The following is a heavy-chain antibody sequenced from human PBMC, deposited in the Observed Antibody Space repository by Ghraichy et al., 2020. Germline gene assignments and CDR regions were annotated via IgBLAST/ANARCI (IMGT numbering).Heavy chain of an antibody. CDR2: ISSSSSYI. J-gene: IGHJ6*03. D-gene: IGHD3-16*01. V-gene: IGHV3-21*01. CDR3: ARSFGGLRDYYYYYMDV. CDR1: GFTFSSYS. Sequence: GGSLRLSCAASGFTFSSYSMNWVRQAPGKGLEWVSSISSSSSYIYYADSVKGRFTISRDNAKNSLYLQMNSLRAEDTAVYYCARSFGGLRDYYYYYMDVWGKGTTVTVSS.